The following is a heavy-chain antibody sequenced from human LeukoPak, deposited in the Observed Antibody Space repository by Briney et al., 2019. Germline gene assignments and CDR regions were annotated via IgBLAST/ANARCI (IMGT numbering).Heavy chain of an antibody. Sequence: GGSLRLSCEASGVNFSDFYMNWVRQAPGKGLEGVAYISPRGRSSYYAGSVRGRFTVSRDNAKHSRFLQMTSLSADDTAIYYCARDSIPKLATVVDSWGQGTLVVVAS. J-gene: IGHJ4*02. CDR1: GVNFSDFY. D-gene: IGHD2-21*01. V-gene: IGHV3-11*01. CDR2: ISPRGRSS. CDR3: ARDSIPKLATVVDS.